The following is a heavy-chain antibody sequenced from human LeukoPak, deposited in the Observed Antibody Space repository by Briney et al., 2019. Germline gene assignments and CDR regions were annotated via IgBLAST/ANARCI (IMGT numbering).Heavy chain of an antibody. CDR3: ARHYYDSSGYRRDYYFDY. CDR1: GDSFSSSSDY. V-gene: IGHV4-39*01. CDR2: VRYSGTT. D-gene: IGHD3-22*01. J-gene: IGHJ4*02. Sequence: PSETLSLTCTVSGDSFSSSSDYWGWIRQPPGEGLEWIGSVRYSGTTYYNPSLKSRITMSVDTSKNQFSLKLSSVTAADTAVYYCARHYYDSSGYRRDYYFDYWGQGTLVTVSS.